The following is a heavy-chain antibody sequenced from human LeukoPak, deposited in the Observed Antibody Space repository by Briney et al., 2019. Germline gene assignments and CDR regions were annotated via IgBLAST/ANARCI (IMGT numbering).Heavy chain of an antibody. Sequence: GGSLRLSCTASGFTFSSYAMSWVRQAPGKGPEWVSVISGSGGSTYYGDSVKGRFTISRDNSKNTLYLQMNSLRAGDTAVYYCAKDGVVTITFDYWGQGTLVTVSS. V-gene: IGHV3-23*01. CDR3: AKDGVVTITFDY. J-gene: IGHJ4*02. CDR1: GFTFSSYA. CDR2: ISGSGGST. D-gene: IGHD3-16*01.